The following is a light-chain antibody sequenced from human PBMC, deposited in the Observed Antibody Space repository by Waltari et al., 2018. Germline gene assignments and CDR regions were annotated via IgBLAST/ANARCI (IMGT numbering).Light chain of an antibody. CDR3: QQYDNWPPWT. CDR1: QSISSN. J-gene: IGKJ1*01. Sequence: EIVMTQSPATLSVSPGERATLSCRASQSISSNLAWYQQSPCQAPRLLMYDASTRATGVPARFSGSGSETEFTLTISSLQSEDFAVYYCQQYDNWPPWTFGQGTKVEVK. V-gene: IGKV3-15*01. CDR2: DAS.